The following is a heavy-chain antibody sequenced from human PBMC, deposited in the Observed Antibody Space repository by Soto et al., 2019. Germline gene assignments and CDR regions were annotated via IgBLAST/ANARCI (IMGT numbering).Heavy chain of an antibody. V-gene: IGHV3-73*01. D-gene: IGHD6-19*01. J-gene: IGHJ4*02. CDR1: GFTFGASN. CDR2: IGSKGETYAT. Sequence: PGGSLRLSCAASGFTFGASNLQWVRQASGKGLEWLGRIGSKGETYATTYAASVKGRFTISRDDSKKTAYLQMSSLRSEDTAVYYCARGVYSSGTLASTGFDYWGQGTLVTVS. CDR3: ARGVYSSGTLASTGFDY.